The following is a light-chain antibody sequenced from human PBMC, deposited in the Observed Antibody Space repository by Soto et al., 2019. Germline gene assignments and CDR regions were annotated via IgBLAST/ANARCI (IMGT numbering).Light chain of an antibody. CDR3: QQYGSSPYT. V-gene: IGKV3-20*01. CDR2: GAS. Sequence: EIVLTQSPGTLSLSPGERATLSCRASQSVSSSYLAWYQQKPGQAPSLLIYGASSRATGIPDRFSGSGSETDFTLTISRLEPEDFAVYYCQQYGSSPYTFGQGTKLEIK. CDR1: QSVSSSY. J-gene: IGKJ2*01.